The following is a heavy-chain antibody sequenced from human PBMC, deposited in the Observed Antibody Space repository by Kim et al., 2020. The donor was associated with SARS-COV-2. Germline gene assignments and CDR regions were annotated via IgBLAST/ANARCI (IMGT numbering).Heavy chain of an antibody. Sequence: SETLSLTCGVHGGSFNDYYWTWIRQFPGKGLEWIGEISQSGLTNYNPSLENRVIMSVATAKKQLSLNLTSVGAADTAVYYCGRERYSSGWYGMIDLWGRGTLGTVSS. D-gene: IGHD6-13*01. CDR1: GGSFNDYY. V-gene: IGHV4-34*01. J-gene: IGHJ2*01. CDR3: GRERYSSGWYGMIDL. CDR2: ISQSGLT.